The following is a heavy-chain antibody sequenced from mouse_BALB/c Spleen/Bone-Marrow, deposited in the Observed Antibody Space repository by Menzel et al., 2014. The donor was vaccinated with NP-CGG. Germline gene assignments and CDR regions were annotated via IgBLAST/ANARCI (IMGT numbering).Heavy chain of an antibody. CDR1: GYTFTSYT. CDR3: ARESLYGSNYY. CDR2: INPSSGYT. V-gene: IGHV1-4*01. D-gene: IGHD1-1*01. J-gene: IGHJ2*01. Sequence: QVQLKESGAELARPGASEKMSCKASGYTFTSYTMHWVKQRPGQGLEWIGYINPSSGYTNYNQKFKDKATLTADKSSSTAYMQLSSLTSEDSAVYYCARESLYGSNYYWGQGTTLTVSS.